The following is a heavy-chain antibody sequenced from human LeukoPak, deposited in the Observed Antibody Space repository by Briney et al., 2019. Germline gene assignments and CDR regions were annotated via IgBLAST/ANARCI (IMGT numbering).Heavy chain of an antibody. CDR2: ISGYNGNT. CDR1: GYTFASYG. V-gene: IGHV1-18*01. J-gene: IGHJ4*02. D-gene: IGHD6-19*01. Sequence: ASVKVSCKTSGYTFASYGISWVRQAPGQGLEWMGWISGYNGNTNYAQNLQGRVTMTTDTSTTTVYMELRSLRSDDTAVYYCARPRVAGSFDYWGQETLVTVSS. CDR3: ARPRVAGSFDY.